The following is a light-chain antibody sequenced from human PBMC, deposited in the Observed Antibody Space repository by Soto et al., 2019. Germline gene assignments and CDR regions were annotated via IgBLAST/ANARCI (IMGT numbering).Light chain of an antibody. Sequence: DMQMTQSPSTRAASVGDRVTITCRASQGISSWLAWYQQKPGKAPKLLIYKASSLESGVPSRFSGSGSGTEFTLTISSLQPDDFATYYCQQYNSYPYTFGQGTKLEIK. CDR3: QQYNSYPYT. CDR2: KAS. CDR1: QGISSW. V-gene: IGKV1-5*03. J-gene: IGKJ2*01.